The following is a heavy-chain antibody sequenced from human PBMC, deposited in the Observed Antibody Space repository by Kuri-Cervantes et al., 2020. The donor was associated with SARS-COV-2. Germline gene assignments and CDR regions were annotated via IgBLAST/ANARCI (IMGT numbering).Heavy chain of an antibody. Sequence: GESLKISCAASGFTFSSYAMSWVRQAPGKGLEWVSAISGSGGSTYYADSVKGRFTISRDNSKNTLYLQMNSLRAEDTAVYYCARMRDSSGYSVYYYYMDVWGKGTTVTVSS. J-gene: IGHJ6*03. CDR3: ARMRDSSGYSVYYYYMDV. D-gene: IGHD3-22*01. CDR2: ISGSGGST. V-gene: IGHV3-23*01. CDR1: GFTFSSYA.